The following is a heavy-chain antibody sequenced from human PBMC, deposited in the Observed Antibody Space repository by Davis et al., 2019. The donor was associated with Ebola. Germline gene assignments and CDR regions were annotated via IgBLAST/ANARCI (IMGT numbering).Heavy chain of an antibody. Sequence: PGGSLRLSCAASGFTFSSYSMNWVRQAPGKGLEWVSYISSSSSTIYYADSVKGRFTISRDNSKNTLYLQMNSLRAEDTAVYYCARAGYCSSTSCYHYYYYMDVWGKGTTVTVSS. CDR2: ISSSSSTI. CDR1: GFTFSSYS. V-gene: IGHV3-48*01. J-gene: IGHJ6*03. D-gene: IGHD2-2*03. CDR3: ARAGYCSSTSCYHYYYYMDV.